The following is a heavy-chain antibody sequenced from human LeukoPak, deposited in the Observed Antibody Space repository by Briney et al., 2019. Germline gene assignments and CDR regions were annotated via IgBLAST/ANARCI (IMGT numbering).Heavy chain of an antibody. D-gene: IGHD3-22*01. J-gene: IGHJ4*02. CDR2: ISCDGSNT. CDR3: AKAKDSSAYYYGFLYDY. V-gene: IGHV3-30*18. CDR1: GFIFSTYG. Sequence: GGSLRLSCAASGFIFSTYGMHWVRQAPGKGLEWVAFISCDGSNTYYTESVKGRFTISGDNSKNTVSPQMNSLRAEDTAVYYCAKAKDSSAYYYGFLYDYWGQGTLVTVSS.